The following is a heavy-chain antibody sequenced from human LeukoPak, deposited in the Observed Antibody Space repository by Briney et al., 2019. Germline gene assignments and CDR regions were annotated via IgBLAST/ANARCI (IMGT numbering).Heavy chain of an antibody. CDR2: INPITGGT. CDR1: GYTFTAYY. V-gene: IGHV1-2*02. D-gene: IGHD6-6*01. J-gene: IGHJ1*01. Sequence: GASVKVSCKPSGYTFTAYYIHWVRQAPGQGLEWMGWINPITGGTNYAQKFQGRVTMTRDTSISTAYMELSSLRADDTAVYYCARRGLVNTEYLEHWGQGTLVTVSS. CDR3: ARRGLVNTEYLEH.